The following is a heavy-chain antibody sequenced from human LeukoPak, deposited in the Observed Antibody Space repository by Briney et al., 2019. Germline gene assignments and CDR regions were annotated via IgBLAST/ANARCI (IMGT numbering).Heavy chain of an antibody. CDR2: ISDSSGYK. CDR1: GFTFSDYY. V-gene: IGHV3-11*06. J-gene: IGHJ4*02. CDR3: ARDGPHHDFDY. Sequence: GGSLRLSCAASGFTFSDYYMSWIRQTPGKGLEWVSYISDSSGYKNYADSLKGRFTISRDNSKNTVYLQMNSLRAEDTAVYYCARDGPHHDFDYWGQGALVTVSS.